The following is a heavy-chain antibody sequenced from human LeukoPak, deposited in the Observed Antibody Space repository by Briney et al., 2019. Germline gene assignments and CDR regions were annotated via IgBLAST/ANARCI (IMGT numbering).Heavy chain of an antibody. CDR3: ANLDSSGWSAFDY. CDR2: IRYDGSNK. CDR1: GFNFSGYG. D-gene: IGHD6-19*01. V-gene: IGHV3-30*02. J-gene: IGHJ4*02. Sequence: PGGSLRLSCGASGFNFSGYGMHWVRQAPGEGLEWVAFIRYDGSNKYYADSVKGRFTISRDNSKNTLYLQMNSLKAEDTAVYYCANLDSSGWSAFDYWGQGTLVTVSS.